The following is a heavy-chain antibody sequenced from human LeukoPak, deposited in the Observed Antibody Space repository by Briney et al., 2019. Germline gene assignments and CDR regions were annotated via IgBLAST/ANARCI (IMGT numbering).Heavy chain of an antibody. Sequence: PSETLSLTCAVYGGSFSGYYWSWIRQPPGKGLEWIGEINHSGSTNYNPSLKSRVTISVDTSKNQFSLKLSSVTAADTAVYYCARRYCSSTSCYLDLWGQGTLVTVSS. CDR2: INHSGST. CDR1: GGSFSGYY. D-gene: IGHD2-2*01. J-gene: IGHJ4*02. V-gene: IGHV4-34*01. CDR3: ARRYCSSTSCYLDL.